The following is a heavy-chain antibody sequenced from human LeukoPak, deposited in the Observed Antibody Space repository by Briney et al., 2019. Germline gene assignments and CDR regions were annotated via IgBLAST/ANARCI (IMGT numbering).Heavy chain of an antibody. CDR2: INPNSGGT. CDR3: ARDLGSGYDPGDY. V-gene: IGHV1-2*02. Sequence: ASVKVSCKASGYTFTSYGISWVRQAPGQGLEWMGWINPNSGGTNYAQKFQGRVTMTRDTSISTAYMELSRLRSDDTAVYYCARDLGSGYDPGDYWGQGTLVTVSS. J-gene: IGHJ4*02. CDR1: GYTFTSYG. D-gene: IGHD5-12*01.